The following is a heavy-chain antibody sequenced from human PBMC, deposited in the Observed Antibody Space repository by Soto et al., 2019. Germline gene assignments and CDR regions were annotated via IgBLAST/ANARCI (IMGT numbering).Heavy chain of an antibody. CDR1: GDSINTNSYY. V-gene: IGHV4-39*01. J-gene: IGHJ1*01. CDR3: ARSDLMIAAVITTPSFQH. CDR2: IYYRGRT. D-gene: IGHD3-22*01. Sequence: PSETLSLTCIVSGDSINTNSYYWGWIRQAPGKGLEWIGSIYYRGRTYYNPSLKSRLSISVDTSKNQFSLKLTSVTAADTAVYYCARSDLMIAAVITTPSFQHWGQGTLVTVSS.